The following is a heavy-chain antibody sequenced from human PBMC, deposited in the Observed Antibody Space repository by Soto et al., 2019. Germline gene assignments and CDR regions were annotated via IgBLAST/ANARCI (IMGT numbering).Heavy chain of an antibody. V-gene: IGHV4-34*01. D-gene: IGHD2-15*01. J-gene: IGHJ5*02. CDR2: INHSGST. CDR3: ARGSPPGLLGWFEP. Sequence: PSETLSLTCAVYGGSFSGYYWSWIRQPPGKGLEWIGEINHSGSTNYNPSLKSRVTISVDTSKNQFSLKLSSVTAADTAVYYCARGSPPGLLGWFEPWGQATLVTVSS. CDR1: GGSFSGYY.